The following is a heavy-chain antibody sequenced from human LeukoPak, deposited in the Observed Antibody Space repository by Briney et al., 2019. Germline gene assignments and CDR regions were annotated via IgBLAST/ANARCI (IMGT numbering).Heavy chain of an antibody. CDR3: AKVPRSSANNWFDP. D-gene: IGHD6-19*01. V-gene: IGHV3-23*01. J-gene: IGHJ5*02. CDR2: ISGSGGST. CDR1: AFTFSSYA. Sequence: GGSLRLSCAASAFTFSSYAMSWVRQPPGKGLEWVSTISGSGGSTYYVDSVKGRFTISRDNSKNTLYLQMNSLRAEDTAVYYCAKVPRSSANNWFDPWGQGTLVTVSS.